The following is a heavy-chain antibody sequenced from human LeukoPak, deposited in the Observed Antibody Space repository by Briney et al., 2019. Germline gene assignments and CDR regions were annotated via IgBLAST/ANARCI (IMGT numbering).Heavy chain of an antibody. Sequence: ASVKVSCKVSGYTLTELSMHWVRQAPGKGLEWMRGFDPEDGETIYAQKFQGRVTMTEDTSTDTAYMELSSLRSEDTAVYYCATVLTGYSYGFGFGYWGQGTLVTVSS. CDR1: GYTLTELS. J-gene: IGHJ4*02. CDR2: FDPEDGET. CDR3: ATVLTGYSYGFGFGY. V-gene: IGHV1-24*01. D-gene: IGHD5-18*01.